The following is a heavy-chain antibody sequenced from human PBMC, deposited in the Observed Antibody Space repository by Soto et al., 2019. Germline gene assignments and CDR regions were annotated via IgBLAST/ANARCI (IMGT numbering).Heavy chain of an antibody. J-gene: IGHJ6*02. V-gene: IGHV1-8*01. D-gene: IGHD2-2*01. Sequence: QVQLVQSGAEVKKPGASVKVSCKASGYTFTSYDINWVRQATGQGLEWMGWMNPNSGNTGYAQKFQGRVTMTRNTSISTAYMELSSLRSEVTAVYYCARGDCSSTSCYSHYYYYGMDVWAQGTTVTVSS. CDR1: GYTFTSYD. CDR3: ARGDCSSTSCYSHYYYYGMDV. CDR2: MNPNSGNT.